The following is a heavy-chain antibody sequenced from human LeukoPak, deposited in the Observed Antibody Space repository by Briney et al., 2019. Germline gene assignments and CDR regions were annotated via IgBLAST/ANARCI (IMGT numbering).Heavy chain of an antibody. J-gene: IGHJ4*02. CDR1: GFTFSSYA. V-gene: IGHV3-23*01. Sequence: GGSLRLSCAASGFTFSSYAMSGVPRAPGKGREWVSAISGSGGSTYYADSVKGRFTISRDNSKNTLYLQMNSLGAEDTAVYYCANGDALYFDYWGQGTLVTVSS. D-gene: IGHD3-16*01. CDR2: ISGSGGST. CDR3: ANGDALYFDY.